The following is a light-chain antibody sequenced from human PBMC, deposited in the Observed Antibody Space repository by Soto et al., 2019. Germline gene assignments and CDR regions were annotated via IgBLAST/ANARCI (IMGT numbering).Light chain of an antibody. V-gene: IGKV3-20*01. Sequence: EIVLTQSPGTLSLSPGERATLSCRASQSVSSYLAWYQQKPGQPPRLLIFGASNRATGIPDRFSGSVSGTNFPLPIGELEPKDFALYSCQQYGTSPQPSAQGPRVDIK. CDR1: QSVSSY. J-gene: IGKJ1*01. CDR3: QQYGTSPQP. CDR2: GAS.